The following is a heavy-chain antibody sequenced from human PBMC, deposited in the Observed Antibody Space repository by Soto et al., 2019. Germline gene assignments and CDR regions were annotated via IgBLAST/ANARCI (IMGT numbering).Heavy chain of an antibody. J-gene: IGHJ4*02. D-gene: IGHD6-19*01. Sequence: GGSLRLSCAASGFTFSSYGMHWVRQAPGKGLEWVAVIWYDGSNKYYADSVKGRFTISRDNSKNTLYLQMNSLRAEDTAVYYCASSRRKRLGKSSGSQYYFDYWGQGTLVTVSS. CDR1: GFTFSSYG. CDR3: ASSRRKRLGKSSGSQYYFDY. CDR2: IWYDGSNK. V-gene: IGHV3-33*01.